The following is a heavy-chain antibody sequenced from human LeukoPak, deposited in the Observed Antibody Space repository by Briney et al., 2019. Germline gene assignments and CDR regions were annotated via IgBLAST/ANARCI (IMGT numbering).Heavy chain of an antibody. Sequence: GASVKVSCKASGYTFTHYGISWVRQAPGQGLEWMGWISTYNGDTNYAQRLQGRVTITADKSTSTAYMELSSLRSEDTAVYYCARVSRPMVRGAEQDSYYYYYYMDVWGKGTTVTVSS. V-gene: IGHV1-18*01. CDR1: GYTFTHYG. D-gene: IGHD3-10*01. CDR2: ISTYNGDT. CDR3: ARVSRPMVRGAEQDSYYYYYYMDV. J-gene: IGHJ6*03.